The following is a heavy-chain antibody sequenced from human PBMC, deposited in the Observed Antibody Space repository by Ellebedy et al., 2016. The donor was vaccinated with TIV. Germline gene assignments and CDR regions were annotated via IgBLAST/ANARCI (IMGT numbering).Heavy chain of an antibody. D-gene: IGHD3-10*01. CDR1: GFTFSSYA. Sequence: GESLKISCEASGFTFSSYAMHWVRQAPGKGLEWVAVISNDGSNEYYADSAKGRLTISRDNSKETFYLQVNSLRAEDTAVYYCAHFLGNTMVRGVLTALDYWGQGALVTVSS. CDR2: ISNDGSNE. J-gene: IGHJ4*02. V-gene: IGHV3-30-3*01. CDR3: AHFLGNTMVRGVLTALDY.